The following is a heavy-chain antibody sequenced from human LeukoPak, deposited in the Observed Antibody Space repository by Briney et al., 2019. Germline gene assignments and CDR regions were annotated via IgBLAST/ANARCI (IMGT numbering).Heavy chain of an antibody. CDR2: IYPVDSDT. V-gene: IGHV5-51*01. CDR1: GYSFTSYW. D-gene: IGHD3-22*01. J-gene: IGHJ3*02. Sequence: GESLKISCKGSGYSFTSYWIGWVRQMPGKGLEWMGIIYPVDSDTRYSPSFQGQVTISAYKSISTAYLQWSSLKASDTAMYYCATRPSYDSSGYNPPDAFDIWGQGTMVTVSS. CDR3: ATRPSYDSSGYNPPDAFDI.